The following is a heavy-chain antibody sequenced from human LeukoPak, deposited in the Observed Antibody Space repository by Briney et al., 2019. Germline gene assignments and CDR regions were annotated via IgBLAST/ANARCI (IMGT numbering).Heavy chain of an antibody. CDR1: AFTFSSYE. J-gene: IGHJ6*03. CDR3: ARGNGLYCGGDCYSYYYYYMDV. CDR2: ISSSGSTI. Sequence: GGSLRLSCAASAFTFSSYEMNWVRQAPGKGLEWVSYISSSGSTIYYADSVKGRFTISRDNAKNSLYLQMNSLRAEDTAVYYCARGNGLYCGGDCYSYYYYYMDVWGKGTTVTVSS. V-gene: IGHV3-48*03. D-gene: IGHD2-21*02.